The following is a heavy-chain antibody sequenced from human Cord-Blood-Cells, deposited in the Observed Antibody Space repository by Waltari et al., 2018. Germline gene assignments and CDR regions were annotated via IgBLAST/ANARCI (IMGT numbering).Heavy chain of an antibody. CDR2: ISSSSSYI. CDR3: AGYSSSWYLGNY. D-gene: IGHD6-13*01. J-gene: IGHJ4*02. V-gene: IGHV3-21*01. Sequence: EVQLVGSGGGLVKPGGSLRLSCAASGFTFSSYSSNWVRQAPGKGLEWVSSISSSSSYIYYADSVKGRFTISRDNAKNSLYLQMNSLRAEDTAVYYCAGYSSSWYLGNYWGQGTLVTVSS. CDR1: GFTFSSYS.